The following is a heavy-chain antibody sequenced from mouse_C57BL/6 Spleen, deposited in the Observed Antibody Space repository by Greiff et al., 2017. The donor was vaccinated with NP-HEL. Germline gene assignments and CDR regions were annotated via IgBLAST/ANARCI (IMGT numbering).Heavy chain of an antibody. Sequence: EAGGGLVQPKGSLKLSCAASGFSFNTYAMNWVRQAPGKGLEWVARIRSKSTNYATYYADSVKDRFTISRDNSESMLYLQMNNLKTEDTAMYYCVRHGGIYYDYDGYYAMDYWGQGTSVTVSS. V-gene: IGHV10-1*01. D-gene: IGHD2-4*01. J-gene: IGHJ4*01. CDR2: IRSKSTNYAT. CDR3: VRHGGIYYDYDGYYAMDY. CDR1: GFSFNTYA.